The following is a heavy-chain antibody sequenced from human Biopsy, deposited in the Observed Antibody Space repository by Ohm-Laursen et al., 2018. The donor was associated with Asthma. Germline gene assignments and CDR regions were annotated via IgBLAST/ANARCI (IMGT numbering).Heavy chain of an antibody. Sequence: SLRLSCAASGFTFGDYWMSWVRQVPGRGLEWVANIKHDGSENNHVDSVKGRFTISRDNAKNSLYLQMNSLRAEDTAVYYCARTFHFWSPYHAEHYQHWGQGTLVTVSS. CDR2: IKHDGSEN. CDR3: ARTFHFWSPYHAEHYQH. CDR1: GFTFGDYW. D-gene: IGHD3-3*02. V-gene: IGHV3-7*01. J-gene: IGHJ1*01.